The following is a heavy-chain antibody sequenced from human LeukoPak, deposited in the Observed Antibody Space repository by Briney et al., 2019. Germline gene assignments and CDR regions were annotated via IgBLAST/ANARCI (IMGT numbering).Heavy chain of an antibody. D-gene: IGHD2-8*01. J-gene: IGHJ4*02. CDR3: GGVFDF. Sequence: GGSLRLSCAASGFTFSNSWTHWVRQAPGKGLMWASGIKDDGTTTFYADSVKGRFSISIDSAKNTLYLQMNSLTVDDSGVYYCGGVFDFWGQGALVTVSS. CDR2: IKDDGTTT. V-gene: IGHV3-74*01. CDR1: GFTFSNSW.